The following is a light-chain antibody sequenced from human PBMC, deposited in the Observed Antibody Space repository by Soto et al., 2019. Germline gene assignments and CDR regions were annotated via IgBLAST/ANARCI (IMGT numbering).Light chain of an antibody. CDR2: AAS. CDR3: QQLNSYPRT. J-gene: IGKJ4*01. CDR1: QGISSY. Sequence: DIQLTQSPSFLSASIGDRVTITCRASQGISSYLAWYQQKPGKAPKLLIYAASTLQSGVPSRFSGSGSGTEFTLTISSLQPEDFATYYCQQLNSYPRTFGGGTKADIK. V-gene: IGKV1-9*01.